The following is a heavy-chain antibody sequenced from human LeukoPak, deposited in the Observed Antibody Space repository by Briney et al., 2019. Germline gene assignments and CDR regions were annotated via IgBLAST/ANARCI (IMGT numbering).Heavy chain of an antibody. CDR3: ARERASNNYYNWFDP. J-gene: IGHJ5*02. Sequence: SETLSLTCTVSGGSISSGDYYWSWIRQPPGQALEWMGEINHSGSTNYNPSLKSRVTISVDTSVRQFFLRLSPVTAADTAVYYCARERASNNYYNWFDPWGQGTQVTVSS. CDR1: GGSISSGDYY. CDR2: INHSGST. D-gene: IGHD1-1*01. V-gene: IGHV4-39*07.